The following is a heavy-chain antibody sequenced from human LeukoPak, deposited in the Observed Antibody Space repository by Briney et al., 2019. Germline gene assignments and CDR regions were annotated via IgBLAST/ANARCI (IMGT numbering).Heavy chain of an antibody. D-gene: IGHD3-3*01. J-gene: IGHJ6*03. Sequence: ASVKVSCKASGYTFTSYGISWVRQAPGQGLEWMGWISAYNGNTNYAQKLQGRVTMTTDTSTSTAYMELRSLRSDDTAVYYCARDYPFWSGYLQSNYYMDVWGKGTTVTFSS. CDR3: ARDYPFWSGYLQSNYYMDV. CDR2: ISAYNGNT. V-gene: IGHV1-18*01. CDR1: GYTFTSYG.